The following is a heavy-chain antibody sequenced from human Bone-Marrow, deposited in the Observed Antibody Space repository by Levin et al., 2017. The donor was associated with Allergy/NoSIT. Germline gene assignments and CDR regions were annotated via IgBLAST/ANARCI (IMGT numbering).Heavy chain of an antibody. V-gene: IGHV3-30*04. D-gene: IGHD6-19*01. J-gene: IGHJ3*02. CDR2: TSYDADHK. CDR3: ARDSSSGHESDAYDI. Sequence: GESLKISCAASGFTFGRYAMHWVRQAPGKGLEWVAVTSYDADHKYYADSVKGRFTISRDNLKNTVYLQMSSLGPEDTAVYYCARDSSSGHESDAYDIWGQGTMVTVSS. CDR1: GFTFGRYA.